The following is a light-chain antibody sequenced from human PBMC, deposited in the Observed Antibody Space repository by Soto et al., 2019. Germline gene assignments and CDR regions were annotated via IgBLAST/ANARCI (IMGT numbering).Light chain of an antibody. CDR3: QQSGSSPPYT. V-gene: IGKV3-20*01. CDR1: QSLNSSW. J-gene: IGKJ2*01. Sequence: EIVLTQSPGTLSLSPGDRATLSCRASQSLNSSWLAWYQQRPGQAPWLLIYGASSRATGVPDRFSGSGSGTDFTLTISRLEPEDFAVYYCQQSGSSPPYTFGQGTNLEIK. CDR2: GAS.